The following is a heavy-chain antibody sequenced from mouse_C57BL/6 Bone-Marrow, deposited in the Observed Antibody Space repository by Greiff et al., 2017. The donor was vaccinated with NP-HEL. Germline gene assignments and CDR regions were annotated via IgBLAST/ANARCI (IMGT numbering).Heavy chain of an antibody. CDR1: GYSITSGYY. Sequence: EVKLQESGPGLVKPSQSLSLTCSVTGYSITSGYYWNWIRQFPGNKLEWMGYISYDGSNNYNPSLKNRISITRDTSKNQFFLKLNSVTTEDTATYYCARALTGPHAMDYWGQGTSVTVSS. CDR3: ARALTGPHAMDY. J-gene: IGHJ4*01. CDR2: ISYDGSN. V-gene: IGHV3-6*01. D-gene: IGHD4-1*01.